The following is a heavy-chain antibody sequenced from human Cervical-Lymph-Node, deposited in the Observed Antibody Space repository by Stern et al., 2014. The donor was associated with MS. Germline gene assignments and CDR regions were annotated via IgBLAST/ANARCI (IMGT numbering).Heavy chain of an antibody. CDR1: GGSVTSGDYY. V-gene: IGHV4-61*02. CDR2: IYTTGDT. J-gene: IGHJ6*02. Sequence: QVQLQESGPGLVKPSQTLSLTCTVSGGSVTSGDYYWSWIRQPAGKGLEWIGRIYTTGDTNYNPSLKSRVTISLLTSQNQFSLSLPCVPAADTAVYYCARSDLRETINDFSSGPYYFAMDVWGQGTTVTVSS. D-gene: IGHD3-3*01. CDR3: ARSDLRETINDFSSGPYYFAMDV.